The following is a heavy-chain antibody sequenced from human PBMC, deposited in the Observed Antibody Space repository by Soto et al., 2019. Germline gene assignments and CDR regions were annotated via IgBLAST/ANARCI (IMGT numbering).Heavy chain of an antibody. D-gene: IGHD3-22*01. CDR3: AKDREYYYDSSGYFFFDY. V-gene: IGHV3-23*01. CDR2: ISGSGGST. Sequence: GGSLRLSCAASGFTFSSYAMSWVRQAPGKGLEWVSAISGSGGSTYYADSVKGRFTISRDNSKSTLYLEMNSLRAEDTAVYYCAKDREYYYDSSGYFFFDYWGQGTLVTVSS. J-gene: IGHJ4*02. CDR1: GFTFSSYA.